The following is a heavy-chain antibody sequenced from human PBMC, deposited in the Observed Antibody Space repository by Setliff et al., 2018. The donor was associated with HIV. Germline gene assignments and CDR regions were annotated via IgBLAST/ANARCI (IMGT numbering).Heavy chain of an antibody. CDR2: INVGNGNT. D-gene: IGHD3-10*01. Sequence: ASVKVSCKASGYTFTTYSLHWVRQAPGHSLEWMGWINVGNGNTKYSPELQGRISITRDTSANTTYMELSSLRSDDTAVYFCARGALLAVFDFDHWGQGTQVTVSS. CDR1: GYTFTTYS. J-gene: IGHJ4*02. CDR3: ARGALLAVFDFDH. V-gene: IGHV1-3*01.